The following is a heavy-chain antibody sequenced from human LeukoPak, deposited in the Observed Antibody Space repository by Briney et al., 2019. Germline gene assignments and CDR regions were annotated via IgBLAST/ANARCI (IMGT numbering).Heavy chain of an antibody. V-gene: IGHV3-49*03. D-gene: IGHD4/OR15-4a*01. Sequence: GGSLRLSCTTSGFTFDDYPMNWFRQAPGKGLEWVGFIGGRTFRGTTQYAASLKGSFTISRDDSKSTAYLQMISLKIEDTGVYYCARDPNYYYPSYYYDSWGLGTLVTVSS. CDR2: IGGRTFRGTT. CDR3: ARDPNYYYPSYYYDS. CDR1: GFTFDDYP. J-gene: IGHJ4*02.